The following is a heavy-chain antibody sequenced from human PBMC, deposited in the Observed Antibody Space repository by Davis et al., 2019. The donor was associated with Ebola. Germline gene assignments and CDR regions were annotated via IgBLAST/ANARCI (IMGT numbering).Heavy chain of an antibody. D-gene: IGHD3/OR15-3a*01. J-gene: IGHJ4*02. CDR3: AREIGVDWPRGMDV. Sequence: GESLKISCEASGFPFSGYEMNWVRQAPGKGLEWISFINSRGTTKYYADSVKGRFTISRDNANNSLSLKMNSLRAEDTAVYYCAREIGVDWPRGMDVWGQGTLVTVSS. CDR1: GFPFSGYE. V-gene: IGHV3-48*03. CDR2: INSRGTTK.